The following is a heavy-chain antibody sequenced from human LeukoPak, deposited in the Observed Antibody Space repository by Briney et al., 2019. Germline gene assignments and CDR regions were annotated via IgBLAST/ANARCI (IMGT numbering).Heavy chain of an antibody. Sequence: GGSLRLSCAASGFAFSTAWMHWVRQAPGKGLVWVSRVKSDETSTSYADFVKGRFIISRDNAKNTLYLQMNSLRAEDTAVYYCVRDRYYNMDVWGQGTTVTVSS. CDR3: VRDRYYNMDV. CDR1: GFAFSTAW. CDR2: VKSDETST. V-gene: IGHV3-74*01. J-gene: IGHJ6*02.